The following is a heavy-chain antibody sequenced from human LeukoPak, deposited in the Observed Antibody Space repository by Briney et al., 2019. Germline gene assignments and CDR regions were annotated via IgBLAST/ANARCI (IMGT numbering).Heavy chain of an antibody. D-gene: IGHD3-22*01. CDR3: ARRSGIYDSSGYYSHSYYFDY. J-gene: IGHJ4*02. Sequence: SQALSLTCAISGDSVSSNSAAWNWLRQSPSRGLEWLGRTYYRSKWYNDYAVSVKSRITINPDTSKNQFSLQLNSVTPEDTAVYYCARRSGIYDSSGYYSHSYYFDYWGQGTLVTVSS. CDR2: TYYRSKWYN. V-gene: IGHV6-1*01. CDR1: GDSVSSNSAA.